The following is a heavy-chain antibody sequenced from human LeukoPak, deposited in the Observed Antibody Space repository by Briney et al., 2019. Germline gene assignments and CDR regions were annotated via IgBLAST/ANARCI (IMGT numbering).Heavy chain of an antibody. CDR2: ISFTSSYI. D-gene: IGHD3-10*01. Sequence: GGSLRLSCAASEFTFSDYSMNWVRQAPGRGLEWVSSISFTSSYIYYADSVKGRFTISRDNAKNSLYLQMSSLRAEDTAVYYCARDYASDYWGQGTLVTVSS. J-gene: IGHJ4*02. CDR1: EFTFSDYS. V-gene: IGHV3-21*01. CDR3: ARDYASDY.